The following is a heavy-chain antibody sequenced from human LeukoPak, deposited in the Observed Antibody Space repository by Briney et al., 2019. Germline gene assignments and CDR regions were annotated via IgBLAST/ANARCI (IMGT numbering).Heavy chain of an antibody. CDR1: GFTVSSNY. J-gene: IGHJ4*02. Sequence: GGPLSLSCAASGFTVSSNYMSWLRQAPGKGLGWVSVIYSGGSTYYADSVKGRFTISRDNSKNTLYLQMNSLRAEDTAVYYCARLVPAAMVYFDYWGQGTLVTVSS. CDR3: ARLVPAAMVYFDY. V-gene: IGHV3-53*01. CDR2: IYSGGST. D-gene: IGHD2-2*01.